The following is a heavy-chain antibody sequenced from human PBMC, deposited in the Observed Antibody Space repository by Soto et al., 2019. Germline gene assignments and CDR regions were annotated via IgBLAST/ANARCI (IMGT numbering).Heavy chain of an antibody. J-gene: IGHJ3*02. V-gene: IGHV6-1*01. CDR3: AKGGSGSYSNAFDI. CDR2: TYYRSKWYN. D-gene: IGHD3-10*01. CDR1: GDSVSSNTAA. Sequence: SQTLSLTCAISGDSVSSNTAAWNWIRQSPSRGLEWLGRTYYRSKWYNDYAVSVKSRITINPDTSKNQFSLHLNSVTPEDTAVYYCAKGGSGSYSNAFDIWGQGTMVTVSS.